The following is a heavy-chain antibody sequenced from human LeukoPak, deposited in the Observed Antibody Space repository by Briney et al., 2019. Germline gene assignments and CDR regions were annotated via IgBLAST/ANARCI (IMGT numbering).Heavy chain of an antibody. D-gene: IGHD3-16*02. CDR1: GGSISSTSYC. CDR3: ASGVRARLGELSLYPERLYYYYGMDV. CDR2: ICYSGNT. J-gene: IGHJ6*02. Sequence: KASETLSLTCTVSGGSISSTSYCWGWIRQPPGKGLEWIGSICYSGNTYYNPSLKSRVTISVDTSKNQFSLKLSSVTAADTAVYYCASGVRARLGELSLYPERLYYYYGMDVWGQGTTVTVSS. V-gene: IGHV4-39*01.